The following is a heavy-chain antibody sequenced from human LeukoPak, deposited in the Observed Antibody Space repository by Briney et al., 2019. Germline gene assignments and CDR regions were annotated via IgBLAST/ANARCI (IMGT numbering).Heavy chain of an antibody. V-gene: IGHV4-59*01. J-gene: IGHJ4*02. D-gene: IGHD6-13*01. Sequence: PSETLSLTCTVSGGSISSYYWSWIRQPPGKGLEWIGYIYYSGSTNYNPSLKSRVTISVKTSKNQFSLKLRSVTAADTAVYYCARVTGYTREDYFDYWGQGTLVTVSS. CDR2: IYYSGST. CDR1: GGSISSYY. CDR3: ARVTGYTREDYFDY.